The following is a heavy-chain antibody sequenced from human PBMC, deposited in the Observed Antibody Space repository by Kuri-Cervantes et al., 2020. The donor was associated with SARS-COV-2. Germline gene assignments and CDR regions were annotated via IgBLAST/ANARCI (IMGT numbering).Heavy chain of an antibody. Sequence: SVKVSCKASGGTFSSYAISWVRQAPGQGLEWMGGIIPIFAKANYAQKFQGRVTITADQSTSTAYMELSSLRSEDTAVYYCARGPGLSNSRGYYYFYWGQGTLVTVSS. CDR2: IIPIFAKA. CDR3: ARGPGLSNSRGYYYFY. J-gene: IGHJ4*02. CDR1: GGTFSSYA. V-gene: IGHV1-69*13. D-gene: IGHD3-22*01.